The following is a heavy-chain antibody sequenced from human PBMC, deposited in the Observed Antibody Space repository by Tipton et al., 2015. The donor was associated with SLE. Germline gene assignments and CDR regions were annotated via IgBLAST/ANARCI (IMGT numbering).Heavy chain of an antibody. CDR1: GFTFSRNW. Sequence: SLRLSCAASGFTFSRNWMSWVRQAPGRGLEWVASIRQGGSEKQYVDSVRGRFTISRDDAQNSLYLQMNSLRVDDTALYYCARGPDYGSRSDFLDLWGQGTLVTVSS. J-gene: IGHJ5*02. CDR3: ARGPDYGSRSDFLDL. V-gene: IGHV3-7*05. D-gene: IGHD4-17*01. CDR2: IRQGGSEK.